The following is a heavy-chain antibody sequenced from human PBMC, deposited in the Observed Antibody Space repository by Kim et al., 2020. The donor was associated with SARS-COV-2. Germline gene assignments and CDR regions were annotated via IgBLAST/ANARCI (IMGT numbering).Heavy chain of an antibody. J-gene: IGHJ4*02. CDR2: INAGNGNT. CDR1: GYTFTSYA. CDR3: ASSSARDYGDYTFPIDY. D-gene: IGHD4-17*01. Sequence: ASVKVSCKASGYTFTSYAMHWVRQAPGQRLEWMGWINAGNGNTKYSQKFQGRVTITRDTSASTAYMELSSLRSEDTAVYYCASSSARDYGDYTFPIDYWGQGTLVTVSS. V-gene: IGHV1-3*01.